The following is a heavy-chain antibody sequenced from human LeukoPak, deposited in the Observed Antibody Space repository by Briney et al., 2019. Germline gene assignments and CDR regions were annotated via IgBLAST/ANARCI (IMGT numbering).Heavy chain of an antibody. V-gene: IGHV3-21*01. CDR3: ARDDYGDWDY. CDR1: GFTFSSYS. CDR2: ISGSTNYM. J-gene: IGHJ4*02. D-gene: IGHD4-17*01. Sequence: GGSLRLSCAASGFTFSSYSMNWVRQAPGKGLEWVASISGSTNYMYYADSVKGRFTISRDNARNSLYLQMNSLRAEDTAVYYCARDDYGDWDYWGQGTLVTVSS.